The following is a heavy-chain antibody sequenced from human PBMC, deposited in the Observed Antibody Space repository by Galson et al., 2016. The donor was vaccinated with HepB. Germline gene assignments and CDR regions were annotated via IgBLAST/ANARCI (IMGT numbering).Heavy chain of an antibody. J-gene: IGHJ6*02. V-gene: IGHV4-39*07. CDR1: GGSISSTSYY. Sequence: SETLSLTCNVSGGSISSTSYYWVWIRQPPGKGLEWIGNVYYSGSTSYNPSLKSRVTISVDPSKTQLSLTLRLRSVTAADTAVYYCAREAGRLGDGLVDVWGQGTTVTVSS. CDR2: VYYSGST. D-gene: IGHD3-16*01. CDR3: AREAGRLGDGLVDV.